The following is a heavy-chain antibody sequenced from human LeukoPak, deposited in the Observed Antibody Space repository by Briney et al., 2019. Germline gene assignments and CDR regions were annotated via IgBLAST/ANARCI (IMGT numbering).Heavy chain of an antibody. CDR3: ARDSSEDGSGRS. CDR1: GCTFTSYD. V-gene: IGHV1-8*01. Sequence: ASVKVSCKASGCTFTSYDINWVRQATGQGLEWMGWMNPNSGNTGYAQKFQGRVTMTRNTSISTAYMELSSLRSEDTAVYYCARDSSEDGSGRSWGQGTLVTVSS. D-gene: IGHD3-10*01. CDR2: MNPNSGNT. J-gene: IGHJ5*02.